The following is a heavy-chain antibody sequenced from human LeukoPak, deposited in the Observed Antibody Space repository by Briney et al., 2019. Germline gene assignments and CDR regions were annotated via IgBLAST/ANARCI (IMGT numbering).Heavy chain of an antibody. CDR2: IIPILGTV. CDR3: ARGNEAADFDY. D-gene: IGHD1-1*01. Sequence: GASVKVSCKASGGTFSSYAISWVRQAPGQGLEWMGGIIPILGTVNYAQKFQGRVTITADESTSTAYMELSSLRSEDTAVYYCARGNEAADFDYWGQGTLVTVSS. J-gene: IGHJ4*02. CDR1: GGTFSSYA. V-gene: IGHV1-69*13.